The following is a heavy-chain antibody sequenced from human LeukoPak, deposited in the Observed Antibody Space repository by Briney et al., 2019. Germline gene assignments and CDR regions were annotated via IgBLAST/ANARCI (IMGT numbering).Heavy chain of an antibody. J-gene: IGHJ6*03. CDR1: GFTFSSYG. CDR2: IWYDGSNK. CDR3: ARGGRYSPRDYYYYYYMDV. Sequence: GRSLRLSCAASGFTFSSYGMHWVRQAPGKGLEWLAVIWYDGSNKYYADSVKGRFTISRDNSKNTLYLQMNSLRAEDTAVYYCARGGRYSPRDYYYYYYMDVWGKGTTVTVSS. V-gene: IGHV3-33*01. D-gene: IGHD2-15*01.